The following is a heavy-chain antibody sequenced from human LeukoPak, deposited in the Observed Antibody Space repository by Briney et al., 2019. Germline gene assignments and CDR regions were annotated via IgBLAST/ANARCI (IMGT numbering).Heavy chain of an antibody. V-gene: IGHV1-46*01. J-gene: IGHJ4*02. Sequence: ASVKVSCKASGYTFTSYYMHWVRQAPGQGLGWMGLINPSGGSTSYAQKFQGRVTMTRDTSTSTVYMELSSLRSEDTAVYYCARATKARYCSGGSCYYFDYWGQGTLVTVSS. CDR2: INPSGGST. D-gene: IGHD2-15*01. CDR1: GYTFTSYY. CDR3: ARATKARYCSGGSCYYFDY.